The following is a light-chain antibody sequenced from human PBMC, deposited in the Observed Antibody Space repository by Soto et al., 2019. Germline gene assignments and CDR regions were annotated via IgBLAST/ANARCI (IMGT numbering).Light chain of an antibody. CDR2: FGS. CDR1: QSLLYNNTYNY. Sequence: EIVMTQSPLTLPVTPGEPASISCRSSQSLLYNNTYNYLDWYVQKPGQSPQLLIYFGSNRAPGVPDRFSGSGSGTEFTLTISSLQPDDFATYYCQHYNSYSEAFGQGTKVDIK. V-gene: IGKV2-28*01. CDR3: QHYNSYSEA. J-gene: IGKJ1*01.